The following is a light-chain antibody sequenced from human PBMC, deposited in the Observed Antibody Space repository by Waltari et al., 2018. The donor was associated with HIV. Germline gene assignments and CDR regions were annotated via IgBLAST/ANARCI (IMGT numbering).Light chain of an antibody. V-gene: IGKV3-15*01. CDR2: GAS. CDR3: HQYYTTPWT. Sequence: EIVMTQSPATVSVSPGERATLSCRASQSLSSNLAWYQQKPGQAPRLLIYGASTRAIGVPARFSGSGSGTDFTLTISSLQAEDVAVYYCHQYYTTPWTFGQGTKVEIK. CDR1: QSLSSN. J-gene: IGKJ1*01.